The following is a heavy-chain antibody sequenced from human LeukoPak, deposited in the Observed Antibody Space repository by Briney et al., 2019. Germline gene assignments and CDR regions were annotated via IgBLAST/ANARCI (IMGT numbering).Heavy chain of an antibody. J-gene: IGHJ4*02. CDR1: GFTLEGYG. Sequence: GGSLRLSCAASGFTLEGYGMSWVRQGPGKGLEWVPGINWNGGSTGYADSVKGRFTISRDNAKNSLYLQVNSLRAEDTALYYCARDGYSSGWAHAFDYWGQGTLVTVSS. V-gene: IGHV3-20*04. CDR3: ARDGYSSGWAHAFDY. CDR2: INWNGGST. D-gene: IGHD6-19*01.